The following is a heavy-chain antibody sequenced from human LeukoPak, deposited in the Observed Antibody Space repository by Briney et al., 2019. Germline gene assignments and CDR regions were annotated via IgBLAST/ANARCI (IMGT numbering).Heavy chain of an antibody. CDR3: GKDKGGAFSMRSPLDY. V-gene: IGHV3-43*01. J-gene: IGHJ4*02. CDR1: GFTFEDYT. CDR2: ISRDGDLT. Sequence: GGSLEPSVGPSGFTFEDYTRHGFGLPPGRGLEGFFSISRDGDLTDYADSVKGRFTISRDNSRDSLYLQMNSLRTEDTALYYCGKDKGGAFSMRSPLDYWGQGTLVTVSS. D-gene: IGHD3-16*01.